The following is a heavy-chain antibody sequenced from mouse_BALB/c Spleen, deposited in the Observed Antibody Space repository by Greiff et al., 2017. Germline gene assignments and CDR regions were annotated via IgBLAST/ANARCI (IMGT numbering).Heavy chain of an antibody. CDR3: ARSRVYGDYGYYAMDY. D-gene: IGHD2-13*01. CDR2: ISCYNGAT. J-gene: IGHJ4*01. V-gene: IGHV1S34*01. Sequence: LVKTGASVKISCKASGYSFTGYYMHWVKQSHGKSLEWIGYISCYNGATSYNQKFKGKATFTVDTSSSTAYMQFNSLTSEDSAVYYCARSRVYGDYGYYAMDYWGQGTSVTVSS. CDR1: GYSFTGYY.